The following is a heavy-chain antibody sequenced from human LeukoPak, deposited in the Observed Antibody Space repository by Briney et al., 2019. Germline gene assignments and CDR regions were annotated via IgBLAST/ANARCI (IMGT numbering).Heavy chain of an antibody. CDR1: GVTFSSYA. Sequence: GGSLRLSCAASGVTFSSYAMSWVRQAPGKGLEWVSVISGSGASTYYADSVKGRFTISRDNSKNTLYLQMNSLRAEDTAVYYCAKVRLGVTARYYFDYWGQGTLVTVSS. CDR2: ISGSGAST. D-gene: IGHD3-10*01. J-gene: IGHJ4*02. CDR3: AKVRLGVTARYYFDY. V-gene: IGHV3-23*01.